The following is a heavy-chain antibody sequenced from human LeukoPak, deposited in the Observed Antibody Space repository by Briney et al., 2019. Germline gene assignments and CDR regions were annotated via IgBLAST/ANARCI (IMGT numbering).Heavy chain of an antibody. CDR2: IYYSGST. D-gene: IGHD3-9*01. CDR1: GGSISSSSYY. J-gene: IGHJ4*02. V-gene: IGHV4-39*07. CDR3: ARSGYYGYYFDY. Sequence: SETLSLTCTVSGGSISSSSYYWGWIRQPPGKGLEWIGSIYYSGSTYYNPSLKSRVTISVDTSKNQFSLKLSSVTAADTAVYYCARSGYYGYYFDYWGQGTLVTVSS.